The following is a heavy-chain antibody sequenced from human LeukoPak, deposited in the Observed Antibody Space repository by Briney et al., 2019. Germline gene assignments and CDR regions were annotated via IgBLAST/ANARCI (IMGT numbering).Heavy chain of an antibody. V-gene: IGHV3-48*01. CDR3: VRGGYSNGFDY. D-gene: IGHD5-18*01. J-gene: IGHJ4*02. CDR2: ISGSSSTI. CDR1: GFTFSSYS. Sequence: GGSLRLSCAASGFTFSSYSMNWVRQGPGKGLEWVSDISGSSSTIYYADSVKGRFTISRDNAKNSLYLQMNSLRAEDTAVYYCVRGGYSNGFDYWGQGTLVTVSS.